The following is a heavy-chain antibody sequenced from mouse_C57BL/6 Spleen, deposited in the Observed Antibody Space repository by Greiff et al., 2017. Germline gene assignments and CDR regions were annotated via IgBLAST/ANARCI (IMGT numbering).Heavy chain of an antibody. D-gene: IGHD1-1*01. J-gene: IGHJ1*03. CDR1: GFTFTDYY. Sequence: EVQLVESGGGLVQPGGSLSLSCAASGFTFTDYYMSWVRQPPGKALEWLGFIRNKANGYTTEYSASVKGRFTISRDNFQSILYLQMNALRAEDSATYYCARYTTVVATNWYFDVWGTGTTVTVSS. CDR2: IRNKANGYTT. CDR3: ARYTTVVATNWYFDV. V-gene: IGHV7-3*01.